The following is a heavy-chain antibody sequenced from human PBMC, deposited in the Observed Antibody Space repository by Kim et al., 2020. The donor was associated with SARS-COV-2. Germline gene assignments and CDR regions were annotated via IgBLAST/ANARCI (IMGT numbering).Heavy chain of an antibody. CDR3: ARGNLGDYDFWSGYSYYFDY. Sequence: GGSLRLSCAASGFTVSSNYMSWVRQAPGKGLEWVSVIYSGGSTYYADSVKGRFTISRHNSKNTLYLQMNSLRAEDTAVYYCARGNLGDYDFWSGYSYYFDYWGQGTLVTVSS. J-gene: IGHJ4*02. V-gene: IGHV3-53*04. CDR2: IYSGGST. CDR1: GFTVSSNY. D-gene: IGHD3-3*01.